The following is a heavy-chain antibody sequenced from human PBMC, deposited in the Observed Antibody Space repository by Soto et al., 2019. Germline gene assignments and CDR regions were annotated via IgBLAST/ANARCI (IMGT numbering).Heavy chain of an antibody. V-gene: IGHV1-18*01. J-gene: IGHJ4*02. CDR2: INSYIGNT. CDR1: GYTFTSYG. D-gene: IGHD6-19*01. Sequence: QVQLVQSGAEVKKPGASVRVSCKASGYTFTSYGMSWVRQAPGQGLEWMGWINSYIGNTNYAQTFLGRVTMTTDTSTTTGYMELRTLTSDDTAVYFCARMGGWYNDYWGQGTLVTVSS. CDR3: ARMGGWYNDY.